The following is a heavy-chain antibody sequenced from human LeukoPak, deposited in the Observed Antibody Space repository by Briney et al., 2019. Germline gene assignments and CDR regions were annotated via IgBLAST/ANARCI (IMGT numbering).Heavy chain of an antibody. CDR1: GYTFTGYY. V-gene: IGHV1-2*02. J-gene: IGHJ4*02. D-gene: IGHD6-13*01. CDR3: ARVGSIAAAGSIDY. CDR2: INPNSGGT. Sequence: ASVKVSCKASGYTFTGYYMHWVRQAPGQGLEWMGWINPNSGGTNYAQKFQGRVTMTRDTSISTAYMELSRLRSDDTAVYYCARVGSIAAAGSIDYWGQGTLVTVSS.